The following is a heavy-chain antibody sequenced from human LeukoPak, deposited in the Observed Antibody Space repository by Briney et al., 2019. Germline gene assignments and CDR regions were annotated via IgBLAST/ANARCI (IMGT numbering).Heavy chain of an antibody. D-gene: IGHD3-22*01. J-gene: IGHJ4*02. CDR1: GYTFTSYG. Sequence: GASVKVSCKASGYTFTSYGISWVRQAPGQGLEWMGWISAYNGNTNYAQKLQGRVAMTTDTSTSTAYMELRSLRSDDTAVYYCARWEPALSYDSSGYYLGYFDYWGQGTLVTVSS. V-gene: IGHV1-18*01. CDR3: ARWEPALSYDSSGYYLGYFDY. CDR2: ISAYNGNT.